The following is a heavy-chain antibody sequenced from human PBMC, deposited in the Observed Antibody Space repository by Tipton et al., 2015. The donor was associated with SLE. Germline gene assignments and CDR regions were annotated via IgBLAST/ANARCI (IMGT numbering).Heavy chain of an antibody. Sequence: SLRLSCAASGFTFRSYWMHWIRQAPGKGLVWVSRTNEDGTITSYEDSVKGRFIISRDNAKNILYLQMNSLRVEDTALYYCARGIDPTSSRISDYWGQGTLLSVSS. D-gene: IGHD2-2*01. CDR2: TNEDGTIT. J-gene: IGHJ4*02. V-gene: IGHV3-74*01. CDR1: GFTFRSYW. CDR3: ARGIDPTSSRISDY.